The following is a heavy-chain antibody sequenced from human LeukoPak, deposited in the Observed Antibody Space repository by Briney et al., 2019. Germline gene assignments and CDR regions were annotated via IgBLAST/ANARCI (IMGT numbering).Heavy chain of an antibody. Sequence: GGSLRLSCAASGFTFSSYGMHWVRQAPGKGLEWVAVISYDGSNKYYADSVKGRFTISRDNSKNTLYLQMNSLRAEDTAVYYCANDGSGSYYQLDYWGQGTLVTVSS. CDR2: ISYDGSNK. V-gene: IGHV3-30*18. CDR3: ANDGSGSYYQLDY. D-gene: IGHD3-10*01. CDR1: GFTFSSYG. J-gene: IGHJ4*02.